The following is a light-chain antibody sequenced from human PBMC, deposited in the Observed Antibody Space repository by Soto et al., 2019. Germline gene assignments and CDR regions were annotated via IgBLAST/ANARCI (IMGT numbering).Light chain of an antibody. CDR1: QTINTY. Sequence: DIQMTQSPSYMATSVCDRGTISCRASQTINTYLNWYQQKPGKAPKLLIHAASSLQSGVPSSFSGSGSGTDFTLNIRSMQTEDFATYYCQQSYRTTLTFGPGTKVDIK. CDR3: QQSYRTTLT. CDR2: AAS. J-gene: IGKJ3*01. V-gene: IGKV1-39*01.